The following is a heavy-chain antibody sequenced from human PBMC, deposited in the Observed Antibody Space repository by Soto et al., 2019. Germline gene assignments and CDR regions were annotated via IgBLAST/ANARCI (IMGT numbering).Heavy chain of an antibody. CDR1: GFTFSSYG. J-gene: IGHJ6*02. Sequence: QVQLVESGGGVVQPGRSLRLSCAASGFTFSSYGLHWVRQAPGKGLEWVAVISYDGSNKYYVDSVKGRFTISRDNSKNTLYMQMNSLRAEDTAVYYCAKAHWNPRGDYYYGMDVWGQGTTVTVSS. V-gene: IGHV3-30*18. CDR3: AKAHWNPRGDYYYGMDV. CDR2: ISYDGSNK. D-gene: IGHD1-1*01.